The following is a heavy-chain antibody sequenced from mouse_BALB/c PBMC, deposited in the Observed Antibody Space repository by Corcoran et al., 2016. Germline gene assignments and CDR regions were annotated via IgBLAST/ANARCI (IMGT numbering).Heavy chain of an antibody. CDR2: INTYTGET. CDR3: AMAPLAYYAMDY. V-gene: IGHV9-1*02. Sequence: QIQLVQSGPELKKPGETVKISCKASGYTFTNYGMKWVKQSPGKGLKWMGWINTYTGETTYADDFKGRFAFSFETSASTAYLQINNLKDEDMVTYFCAMAPLAYYAMDYWGQGTSVTVSS. CDR1: GYTFTNYG. J-gene: IGHJ4*01.